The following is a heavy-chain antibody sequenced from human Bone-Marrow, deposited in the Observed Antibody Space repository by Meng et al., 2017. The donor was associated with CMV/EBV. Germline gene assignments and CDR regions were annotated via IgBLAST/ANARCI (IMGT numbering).Heavy chain of an antibody. D-gene: IGHD3-9*01. CDR2: ISGSGGST. J-gene: IGHJ4*02. CDR1: GFTFSSYA. V-gene: IGHV3-23*01. Sequence: GESLKISCAASGFTFSSYAMSWVRQAPGKGLEWVSAISGSGGSTYYADSVKGRFTISRDNAKNSLYLQMNSLRAEDTAVYYCARDIRYFDWLFDYWGQGTLVTVSS. CDR3: ARDIRYFDWLFDY.